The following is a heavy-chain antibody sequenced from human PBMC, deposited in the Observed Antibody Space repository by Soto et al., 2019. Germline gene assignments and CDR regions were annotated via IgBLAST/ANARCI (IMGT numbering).Heavy chain of an antibody. J-gene: IGHJ4*02. CDR3: AKGRGGSGSLTPRVDF. CDR1: GFTFNNYA. Sequence: EVQLLESGGGLVQPGGSLRLSCAASGFTFNNYAMTWVRQAPGKGLEWVSAISGGGDTTSYADSVKGRFTVSRDGSKKTLYLQMSSLRAEDTDLYYCAKGRGGSGSLTPRVDFWGQGTLVTVSS. CDR2: ISGGGDTT. D-gene: IGHD3-10*01. V-gene: IGHV3-23*01.